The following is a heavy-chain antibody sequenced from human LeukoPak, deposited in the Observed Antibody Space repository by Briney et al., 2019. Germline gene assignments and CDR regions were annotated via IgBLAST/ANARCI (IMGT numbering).Heavy chain of an antibody. CDR3: ASVHSHFGVVSAFDI. Sequence: SETLSLTCTVSGGSISSGDYYWSWIRQPPGKGLEWIGYIYYSGSTYYNPSLKSRVTISVDTSKNQFSLKLSSVTAADTAVYYCASVHSHFGVVSAFDIWGQGTMVTVSS. CDR1: GGSISSGDYY. J-gene: IGHJ3*02. CDR2: IYYSGST. D-gene: IGHD3-3*01. V-gene: IGHV4-30-4*08.